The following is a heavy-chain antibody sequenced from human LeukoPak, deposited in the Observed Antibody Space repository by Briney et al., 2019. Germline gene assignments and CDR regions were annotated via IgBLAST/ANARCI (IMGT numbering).Heavy chain of an antibody. V-gene: IGHV4-4*02. J-gene: IGHJ4*02. CDR3: AREGGFYRPLDY. CDR1: GGSVTSTNW. Sequence: SETLSLTCGVSGGSVTSTNWWTWVRQPPGKGLEWIGEVHLDGRTNYNPSLKSRLTMSVDLSENHISRKLTSVTAADTAVYYCAREGGFYRPLDYSGQGPLVTVSS. D-gene: IGHD3-3*01. CDR2: VHLDGRT.